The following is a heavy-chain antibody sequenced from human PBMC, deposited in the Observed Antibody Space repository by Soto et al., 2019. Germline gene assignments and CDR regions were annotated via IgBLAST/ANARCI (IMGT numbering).Heavy chain of an antibody. J-gene: IGHJ3*02. CDR3: ARVVDTAMVGAFDI. D-gene: IGHD5-18*01. CDR1: GGTFSSYT. CDR2: IIPILGIA. Sequence: QVQLVQSGAEEKKPGSSVKVSCKASGGTFSSYTISWVRQAPGQGLEWMGRIIPILGIANYAQKFQGRVTITADKSTSTAYMELSSLRSEDTAVYYCARVVDTAMVGAFDIWGQGTMVTVSS. V-gene: IGHV1-69*02.